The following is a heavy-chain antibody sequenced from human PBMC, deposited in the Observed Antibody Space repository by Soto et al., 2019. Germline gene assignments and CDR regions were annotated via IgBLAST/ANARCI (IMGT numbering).Heavy chain of an antibody. Sequence: PSETLSLTCAVSGGSISSSNWWSWVRQPPGKGLEWIGEIYHSGSTNYNPSLKSRVTISVDKSKNQFSLKLSSVTAADTAVYYCARVPGEPLDAFDIWGQGTMVTVSS. J-gene: IGHJ3*02. CDR2: IYHSGST. CDR3: ARVPGEPLDAFDI. V-gene: IGHV4-4*02. D-gene: IGHD2-21*01. CDR1: GGSISSSNW.